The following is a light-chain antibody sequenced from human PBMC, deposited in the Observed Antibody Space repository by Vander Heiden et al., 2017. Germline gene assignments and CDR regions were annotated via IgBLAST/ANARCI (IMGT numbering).Light chain of an antibody. V-gene: IGLV3-21*02. J-gene: IGLJ2*01. CDR1: NIGSKS. Sequence: SYVLTQSPSVSVAPGQTARITCGGDNIGSKSVHWYRQKPGQAPILVLYDDNDRPSGIPERFSGSNSGNTATLTISRVGAGDEADYYCQAWDSNNDHVVFGGGTKLTVL. CDR3: QAWDSNNDHVV. CDR2: DDN.